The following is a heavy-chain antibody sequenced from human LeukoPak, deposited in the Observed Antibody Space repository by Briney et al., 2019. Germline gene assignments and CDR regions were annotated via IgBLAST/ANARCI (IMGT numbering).Heavy chain of an antibody. Sequence: PGGSLRLSCAAPEFAFRTYAMSWVRQAPGKGLEWVSVISGRGGSTYYADSVKGRFTIYRDNSKNTLYLQMNSLRAEDTAVYYCAKAPTSWDSGYWGQGTLVTVSS. CDR1: EFAFRTYA. CDR3: AKAPTSWDSGY. CDR2: ISGRGGST. D-gene: IGHD7-27*01. J-gene: IGHJ4*02. V-gene: IGHV3-23*01.